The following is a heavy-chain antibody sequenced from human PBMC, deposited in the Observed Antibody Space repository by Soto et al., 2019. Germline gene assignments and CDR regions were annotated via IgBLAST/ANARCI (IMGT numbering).Heavy chain of an antibody. Sequence: GGSLRLSCAASGFTFDDYAMHWVRQAPGKGLEWVSGISWNSGSIGYADSVKGRFTISRDNAKNSLYLQMNSLRAEDTALYYCAKGRYYYDSSGYYRFDYWGQGTLVTVSS. CDR1: GFTFDDYA. J-gene: IGHJ4*02. V-gene: IGHV3-9*01. CDR2: ISWNSGSI. D-gene: IGHD3-22*01. CDR3: AKGRYYYDSSGYYRFDY.